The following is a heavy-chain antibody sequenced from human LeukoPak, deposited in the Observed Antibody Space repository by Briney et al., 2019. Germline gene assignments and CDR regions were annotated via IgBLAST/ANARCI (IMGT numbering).Heavy chain of an antibody. J-gene: IGHJ4*02. CDR3: VGYYDGSGLPGY. CDR1: GFTFNSYG. V-gene: IGHV3-30*03. D-gene: IGHD3-22*01. CDR2: ISDDGSKK. Sequence: GGSLRLSCAASGFTFNSYGMHWVRQAPGKGLEWVAVISDDGSKKYYTDSVKGRFTISRDNSKNMLYLQMNSLRAEDTAVYYCVGYYDGSGLPGYWGQGTLVTVSS.